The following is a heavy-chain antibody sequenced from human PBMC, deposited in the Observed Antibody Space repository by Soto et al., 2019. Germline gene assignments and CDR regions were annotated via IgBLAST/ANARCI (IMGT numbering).Heavy chain of an antibody. CDR3: ARDLTRIPSYMDV. V-gene: IGHV3-9*01. CDR2: ISWNSGSS. J-gene: IGHJ6*03. Sequence: SLRLSCAVSGFTFDDYAMHWVRQTPGKGLEWVSGISWNSGSSGYADSVKGRFTISRDNAKNSLYLQMNSLRPEDTALYYCARDLTRIPSYMDVWGKGTTVTVSS. D-gene: IGHD3-9*01. CDR1: GFTFDDYA.